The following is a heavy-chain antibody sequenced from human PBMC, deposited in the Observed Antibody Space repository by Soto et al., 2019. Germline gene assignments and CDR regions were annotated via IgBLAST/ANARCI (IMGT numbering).Heavy chain of an antibody. V-gene: IGHV3-30-3*01. CDR1: GFTFGSYA. Sequence: RSLKLSCAAAGFTFGSYAMHWVRQVPGTGLEWVAVISYDGSNKYYADSVKGRFTISRDNSRNTLYLQMNSLRTEDTAVYYCARVLGGMATVPFDSWGQGALVTVSS. CDR3: ARVLGGMATVPFDS. D-gene: IGHD4-4*01. CDR2: ISYDGSNK. J-gene: IGHJ4*02.